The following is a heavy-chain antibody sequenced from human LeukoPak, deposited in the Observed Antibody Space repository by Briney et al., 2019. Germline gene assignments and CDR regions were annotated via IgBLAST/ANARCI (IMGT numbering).Heavy chain of an antibody. Sequence: SETLSLTCTVSGGSISSYYWSWIRQPAGKGLEWIGRIYTSGSTNYNPSLKSRVTMSVDTSKNQFSLKLSSVTAADTAIYFCAREVSGDGYFVWGYFDYWGQGTLLTVSS. CDR3: AREVSGDGYFVWGYFDY. V-gene: IGHV4-4*07. CDR1: GGSISSYY. D-gene: IGHD3-9*01. CDR2: IYTSGST. J-gene: IGHJ4*02.